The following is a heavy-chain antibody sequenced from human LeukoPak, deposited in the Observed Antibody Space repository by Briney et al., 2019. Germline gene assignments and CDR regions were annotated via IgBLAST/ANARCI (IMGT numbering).Heavy chain of an antibody. CDR2: ISGSGGST. Sequence: PGGSLGLSCAASGFTFSSYAMSWVRQAPGKGLEWVSAISGSGGSTYYADSVKGRFTISRDNSKNTLYLQMNSLRAEDTAVYYCAKAPITMVGGPLGWFDPWGQGTLVTVSS. D-gene: IGHD3-10*01. CDR3: AKAPITMVGGPLGWFDP. CDR1: GFTFSSYA. J-gene: IGHJ5*02. V-gene: IGHV3-23*01.